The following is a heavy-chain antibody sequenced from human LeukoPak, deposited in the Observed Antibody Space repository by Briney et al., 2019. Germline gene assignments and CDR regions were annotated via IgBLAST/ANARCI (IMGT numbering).Heavy chain of an antibody. V-gene: IGHV4-34*01. CDR1: GGSFSGYY. CDR2: INHSGST. Sequence: PSETLSLTCAVYGGSFSGYYWSWIRQPPGKGLEWIGEINHSGSTNYNPSLKSRVTISVDTSKNQFSLKLSSVTAADTTVYYCVRNKAVRSNWFDPWGQGTLVTVSS. J-gene: IGHJ5*02. CDR3: VRNKAVRSNWFDP. D-gene: IGHD1/OR15-1a*01.